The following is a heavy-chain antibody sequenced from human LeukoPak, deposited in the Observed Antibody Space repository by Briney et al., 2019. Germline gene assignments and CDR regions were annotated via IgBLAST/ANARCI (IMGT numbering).Heavy chain of an antibody. J-gene: IGHJ4*02. CDR2: INHSGST. V-gene: IGHV4-34*01. Sequence: SETLSLTCAVYGGSFSGYYWSWIRQPPGKGLEWIGEINHSGSTNYNPSPKSRVTISVDTSKKQFSLKLSSVTAADTAVYYCVTYYFDSSGPKKNYWGQGTLVTVST. CDR1: GGSFSGYY. D-gene: IGHD3-22*01. CDR3: VTYYFDSSGPKKNY.